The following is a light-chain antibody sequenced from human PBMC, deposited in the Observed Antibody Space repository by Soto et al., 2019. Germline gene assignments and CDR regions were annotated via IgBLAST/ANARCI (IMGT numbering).Light chain of an antibody. CDR2: DVS. Sequence: QSALTQPASVSGSPGQSITISCTGTSSDIGAYNYVSWYQQHPGQAPKLMISDVSNRPSGISDRFSGSKSGNTASLTISGLQAEDEADYYCYSCSRSSGTRYVFGTGTKRTVL. V-gene: IGLV2-14*03. CDR3: YSCSRSSGTRYV. J-gene: IGLJ1*01. CDR1: SSDIGAYNY.